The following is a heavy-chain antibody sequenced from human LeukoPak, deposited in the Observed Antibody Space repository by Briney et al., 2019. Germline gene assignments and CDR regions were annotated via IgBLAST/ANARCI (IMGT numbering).Heavy chain of an antibody. D-gene: IGHD1-26*01. CDR3: AREDGSGSYRGKNAFDI. CDR1: GGTFSSYA. CDR2: INPSGGST. J-gene: IGHJ3*02. Sequence: ASVKVSCKASGGTFSSYAISWVRQAPGQGLEWMGIINPSGGSTSYAQKFQGRVTMTRDTSTSTVYMELSSLRSEDTAVYYCAREDGSGSYRGKNAFDIWGQGTMVTVSS. V-gene: IGHV1-46*01.